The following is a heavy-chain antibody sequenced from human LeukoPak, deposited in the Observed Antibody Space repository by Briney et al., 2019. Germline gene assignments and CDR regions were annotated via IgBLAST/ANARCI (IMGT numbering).Heavy chain of an antibody. D-gene: IGHD3-10*01. CDR2: INGDGSGT. J-gene: IGHJ4*02. CDR3: ARGPYYGSGSYGADY. CDR1: GFTFSAYW. V-gene: IGHV3-74*03. Sequence: GGSLRLSCAASGFTFSAYWMHWVRQAPGKGLVWVSRINGDGSGTTYEDSVKGRFTISRDNAKNTVYLQMNSLRADDTAVYYCARGPYYGSGSYGADYWGQGTLVTVSS.